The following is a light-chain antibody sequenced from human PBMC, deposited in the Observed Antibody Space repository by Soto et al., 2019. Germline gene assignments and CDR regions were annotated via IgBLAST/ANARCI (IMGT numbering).Light chain of an antibody. Sequence: QSVLTQPPSVSGAPGQRVTITCTGRSSNIGAGYDVHWYQQLPGTAPKLLIYGNSNRPSGVPDRFSGSKSGTSASLAITGLQAEDEADYYCQSYDSSLSGSLVFGTGTKLTVL. CDR1: SSNIGAGYD. CDR3: QSYDSSLSGSLV. CDR2: GNS. J-gene: IGLJ1*01. V-gene: IGLV1-40*01.